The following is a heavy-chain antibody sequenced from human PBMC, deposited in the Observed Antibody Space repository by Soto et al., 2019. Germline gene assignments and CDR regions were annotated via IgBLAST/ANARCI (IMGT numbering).Heavy chain of an antibody. Sequence: GGSLRLSCAASGFTFSSYGMHWVRQAPGKGLEWVAVIWYDGSNKYYADSVKGRFTISRDNSKNTLYLQMNSLRAEDTAVYYCAREGPRYYYYYYGMDVWGQGTTVTGSS. V-gene: IGHV3-33*01. CDR1: GFTFSSYG. J-gene: IGHJ6*02. CDR2: IWYDGSNK. CDR3: AREGPRYYYYYYGMDV.